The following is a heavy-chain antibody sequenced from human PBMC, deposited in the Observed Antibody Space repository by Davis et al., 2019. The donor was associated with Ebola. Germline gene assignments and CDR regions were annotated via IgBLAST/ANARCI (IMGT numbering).Heavy chain of an antibody. CDR1: GGSFSGYY. J-gene: IGHJ4*02. Sequence: SETLSLTCAVYGGSFSGYYWSWIRQPPGRGLEWIGEINHSGSTNYNPSLKSRVTISSDTSKNQFSLRLDSVTAADTAVYFCARGFGDQQIYDYWGQGSLVTVSS. D-gene: IGHD2-2*01. CDR3: ARGFGDQQIYDY. V-gene: IGHV4-34*01. CDR2: INHSGST.